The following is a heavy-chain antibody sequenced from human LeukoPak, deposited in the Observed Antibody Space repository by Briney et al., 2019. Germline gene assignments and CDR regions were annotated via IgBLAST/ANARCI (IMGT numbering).Heavy chain of an antibody. J-gene: IGHJ4*02. CDR3: ARGQRGLPY. Sequence: SETLSLTCAVYGGSFSGYYWSWIRQPPEKGLEWIGEINHSGSTNYNPSLKSRVTISVDTSKNQFSLKLSSVTAADTAVYYCARGQRGLPYWGQGTLVTVSS. CDR2: INHSGST. D-gene: IGHD3/OR15-3a*01. V-gene: IGHV4-34*01. CDR1: GGSFSGYY.